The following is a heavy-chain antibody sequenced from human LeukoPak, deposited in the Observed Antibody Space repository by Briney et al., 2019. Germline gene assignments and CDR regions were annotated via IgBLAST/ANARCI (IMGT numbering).Heavy chain of an antibody. CDR2: IWYDGSNK. D-gene: IGHD2-2*01. J-gene: IGHJ6*03. V-gene: IGHV3-33*01. CDR3: ARDPEVVPAAHMDV. Sequence: GGSLRLSCAASGFTFSSYGMHWVRQAPGKGLEWVAVIWYDGSNKYYADSVKGRFTISRDNSKNTLYLQMNSLRAEDTAVYYCARDPEVVPAAHMDVWGKGTTVTVSS. CDR1: GFTFSSYG.